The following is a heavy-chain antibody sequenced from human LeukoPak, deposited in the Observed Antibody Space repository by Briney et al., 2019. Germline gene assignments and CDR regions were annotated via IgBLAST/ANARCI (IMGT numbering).Heavy chain of an antibody. CDR1: GFTVSSNF. CDR2: IHYSGST. Sequence: GSLRLSCAASGFTVSSNFMSWIRQPPGKGLEWIGSIHYSGSTYYNPSLKSRVTISIDTSKNQFSLKLSSVTAADTAVFYCARSPYVTMIVVDYWGQGTLVTVSS. J-gene: IGHJ4*02. D-gene: IGHD3-22*01. CDR3: ARSPYVTMIVVDY. V-gene: IGHV4-39*07.